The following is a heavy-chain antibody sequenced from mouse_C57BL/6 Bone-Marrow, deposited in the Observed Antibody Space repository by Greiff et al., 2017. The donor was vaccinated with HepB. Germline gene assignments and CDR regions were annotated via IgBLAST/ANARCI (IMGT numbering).Heavy chain of an antibody. Sequence: VQLQQSGPGLVQPSQSLSITCTVSGFSLTSYGVHWVRQSPGKGLEWLGVIWSCGSTDYNAAFISRLSISKDNSKSQVFFKMNSLQADDTAIYYCARNNWVFAYWGQGTLVTVSA. CDR1: GFSLTSYG. CDR2: IWSCGST. CDR3: ARNNWVFAY. D-gene: IGHD4-1*01. J-gene: IGHJ3*01. V-gene: IGHV2-2*01.